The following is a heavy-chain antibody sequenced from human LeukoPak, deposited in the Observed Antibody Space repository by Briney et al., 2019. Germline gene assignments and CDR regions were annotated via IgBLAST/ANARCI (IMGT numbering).Heavy chain of an antibody. V-gene: IGHV1-69*05. CDR2: IIPIFGTA. CDR3: ARGASSSWGVADYYYYMDV. Sequence: SVKVSCKASGGTFSSYAISWVRQAPGQGLEWMGGIIPIFGTANYAQKFQGRVTITTDESTSTAYMELSSLRSEDTAVYYCARGASSSWGVADYYYYMDVWGKGATVTVSS. D-gene: IGHD6-6*01. CDR1: GGTFSSYA. J-gene: IGHJ6*03.